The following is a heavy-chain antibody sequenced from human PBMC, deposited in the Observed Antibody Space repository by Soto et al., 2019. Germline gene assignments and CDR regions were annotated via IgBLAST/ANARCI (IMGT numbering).Heavy chain of an antibody. Sequence: PSETLSLTCTVSGGSISSSSYYWGWIRQPPGKGLEWIGSIYYSGSTYYNPSLKSRVTISVDTSKNQFSLKLSSVTAADTAVYYCWTTNDSSGYYSPLFDYWGQGTLVTVSS. CDR2: IYYSGST. J-gene: IGHJ4*02. CDR3: WTTNDSSGYYSPLFDY. CDR1: GGSISSSSYY. V-gene: IGHV4-39*01. D-gene: IGHD3-22*01.